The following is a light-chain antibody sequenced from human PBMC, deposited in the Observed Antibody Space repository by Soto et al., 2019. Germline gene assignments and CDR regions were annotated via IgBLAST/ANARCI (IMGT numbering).Light chain of an antibody. V-gene: IGKV3-20*01. J-gene: IGKJ1*01. CDR1: QTIRSNY. CDR2: GAS. CDR3: QQYGSSPWT. Sequence: ETVLTQSPGTLSLSPGERATLSCRASQTIRSNYLAWYRQTPGQAPRLLIYGASNRATGIADRFSGSGSGKDLTPILRQLEPEDFALYYCQQYGSSPWTFGQGTKVEIK.